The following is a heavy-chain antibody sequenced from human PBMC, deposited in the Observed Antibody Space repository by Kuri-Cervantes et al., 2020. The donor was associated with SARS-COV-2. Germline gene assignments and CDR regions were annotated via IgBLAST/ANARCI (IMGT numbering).Heavy chain of an antibody. CDR3: ARDLRGYCSGGSCYW. CDR1: GFTFSSYS. Sequence: LSLTCAASGFTFSSYSMNWVRQAPGKGLEWVSSISSSSSYIYYADSVKGRFTISRDNAKNSLYLQMNSLRAEDTAVYYCARDLRGYCSGGSCYWGGQGTLVTVSS. D-gene: IGHD2-15*01. J-gene: IGHJ4*02. V-gene: IGHV3-21*01. CDR2: ISSSSSYI.